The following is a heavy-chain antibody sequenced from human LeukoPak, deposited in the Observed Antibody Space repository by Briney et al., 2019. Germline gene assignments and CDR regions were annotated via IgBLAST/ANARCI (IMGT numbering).Heavy chain of an antibody. CDR2: ISWDGGST. D-gene: IGHD3-3*01. Sequence: PGGSLRLSCAASGFTFDDYAMHWLRQAPGKGLEWVSLISWDGGSTYYADSVKGRFTISRDNSKNSLYLQMNSLRAEDTALYYCAKDRGFGVADYYFDYWGQGTLVTVSS. V-gene: IGHV3-43D*03. J-gene: IGHJ4*02. CDR1: GFTFDDYA. CDR3: AKDRGFGVADYYFDY.